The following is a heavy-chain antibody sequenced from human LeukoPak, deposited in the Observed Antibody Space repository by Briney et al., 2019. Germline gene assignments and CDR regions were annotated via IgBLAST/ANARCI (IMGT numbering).Heavy chain of an antibody. D-gene: IGHD4-11*01. V-gene: IGHV3-7*01. CDR2: IKQDGSET. CDR3: APSGAYSNFDH. J-gene: IGHJ4*02. Sequence: PGGSLRLSCAASGFTFSAFGMSWVRQAPGKGLEWVANIKQDGSETHYVDSVRGRFTISRDNAKNSLYLQMNSLRAEDTAVYYCAPSGAYSNFDHWGQGTLVTVSS. CDR1: GFTFSAFG.